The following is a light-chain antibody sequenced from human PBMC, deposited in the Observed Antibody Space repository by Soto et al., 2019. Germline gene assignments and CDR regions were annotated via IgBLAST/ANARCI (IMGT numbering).Light chain of an antibody. CDR2: GAF. CDR3: QQYNNWWT. CDR1: QSVSSY. V-gene: IGKV3-15*01. J-gene: IGKJ1*01. Sequence: VLTQSPATLSLSPGERATLSCRASQSVSSYLAWYQQKPGQAPSLLIYGAFTRATGIPARFSGTGSGTEFTLTISSLQSEDFAVYYCQQYNNWWTFGQGTKVDIK.